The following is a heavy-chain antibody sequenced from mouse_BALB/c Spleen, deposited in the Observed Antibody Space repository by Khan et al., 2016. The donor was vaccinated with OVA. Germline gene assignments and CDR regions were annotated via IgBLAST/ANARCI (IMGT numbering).Heavy chain of an antibody. Sequence: EVKLLESGPGLVKPSQSLSLTCTVTGYSITSDYAWNWIRQFPGNKLEWMGYISSTGGTSYNPSLKSRISVTRDTSKNQFFLQLKSVTTEDTATYYCARSLYYSLGYALDCWGRGTSVTVSS. CDR1: GYSITSDYA. CDR2: ISSTGGT. CDR3: ARSLYYSLGYALDC. J-gene: IGHJ4*01. D-gene: IGHD2-12*01. V-gene: IGHV3-2*02.